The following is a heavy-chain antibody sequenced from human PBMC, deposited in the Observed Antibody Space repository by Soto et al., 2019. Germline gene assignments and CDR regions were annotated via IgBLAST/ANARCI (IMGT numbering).Heavy chain of an antibody. Sequence: SVKVSCKASGGTFSSYAISWVRQAPGQGLEWMGGIIPIFGTANYAQKFQGRVTITADESTSTAYMELSSLRSEDTAVYYCERDRGQKHLKFYYYYGMDLWGPGTTVTVSS. J-gene: IGHJ6*02. CDR3: ERDRGQKHLKFYYYYGMDL. D-gene: IGHD3-10*01. V-gene: IGHV1-69*13. CDR2: IIPIFGTA. CDR1: GGTFSSYA.